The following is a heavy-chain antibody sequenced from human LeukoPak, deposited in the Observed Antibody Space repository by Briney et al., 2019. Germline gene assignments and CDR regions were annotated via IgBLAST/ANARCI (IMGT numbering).Heavy chain of an antibody. D-gene: IGHD4-17*01. CDR1: GGSISSYY. Sequence: SETLSLTCTVSGGSISSYYWSWIRQPAGKGLEWIGRIYTSGSTNYNPSLKSRVTMSVDTSKNQFSLKLSSVTAADTAVYYCAGQASRAGDYEYYYSYYYMDVWGKGTTVTVSS. CDR3: AGQASRAGDYEYYYSYYYMDV. J-gene: IGHJ6*03. CDR2: IYTSGST. V-gene: IGHV4-4*07.